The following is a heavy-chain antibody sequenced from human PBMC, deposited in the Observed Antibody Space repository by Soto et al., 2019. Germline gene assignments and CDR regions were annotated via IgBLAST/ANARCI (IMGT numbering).Heavy chain of an antibody. V-gene: IGHV4-34*01. Sequence: PSETLSLTCAVYGGSFSGYYWSWIRQPPGKGLEWIGEINHSGSTNYNPSLKSRVTISVDTSKNQFSLKLSSVTAADTAVYYCARGKMVRGVIFKPYYGMDVWGQGTTVTVS. CDR3: ARGKMVRGVIFKPYYGMDV. CDR1: GGSFSGYY. J-gene: IGHJ6*02. D-gene: IGHD3-10*01. CDR2: INHSGST.